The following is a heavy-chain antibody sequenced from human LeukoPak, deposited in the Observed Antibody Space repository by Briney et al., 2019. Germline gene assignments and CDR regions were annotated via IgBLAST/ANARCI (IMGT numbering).Heavy chain of an antibody. CDR2: ISHEGSNK. CDR1: GSTFSSYA. Sequence: LRLSGAASGSTFSSYALHGVGRVPGKGLVGVEVISHEGSNKYYEASVKGRFTISRDNSQTTLYLQMNSLRAEDTALYYCARGGPPYYGDYPVAYCGQATLVTASS. V-gene: IGHV3-30*04. CDR3: ARGGPPYYGDYPVAY. J-gene: IGHJ4*02. D-gene: IGHD4-17*01.